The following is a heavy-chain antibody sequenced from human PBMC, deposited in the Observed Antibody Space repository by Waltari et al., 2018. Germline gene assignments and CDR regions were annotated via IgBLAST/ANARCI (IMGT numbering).Heavy chain of an antibody. J-gene: IGHJ4*02. V-gene: IGHV3-23*01. D-gene: IGHD3-3*01. Sequence: EVQLLESGGGLVQPGGSLRLSCAASGFPFISYTMNWVRQAPGQGLEWVSAIHNGGETTSYADSVKGRFTISRDNSKNTLYLQMNNLRAEDTAMYFCAKDSGVGGDDYWGQGTLVTVSS. CDR1: GFPFISYT. CDR2: IHNGGETT. CDR3: AKDSGVGGDDY.